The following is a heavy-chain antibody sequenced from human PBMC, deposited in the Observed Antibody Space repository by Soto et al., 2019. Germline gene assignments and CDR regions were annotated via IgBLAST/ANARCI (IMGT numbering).Heavy chain of an antibody. CDR2: ISGSGGDT. Sequence: EVQLLESGGGLVQPGGSLRLSCAASGFTFSTSAMRWVRQAPGKGLEGVSAISGSGGDTYYADSVKGRFTISRDNSKNTVYLQMNSLRVEDSAAYYCAKPRYSSGIYHGIDVWGQGTTVTVSS. D-gene: IGHD6-19*01. CDR3: AKPRYSSGIYHGIDV. CDR1: GFTFSTSA. V-gene: IGHV3-23*01. J-gene: IGHJ6*02.